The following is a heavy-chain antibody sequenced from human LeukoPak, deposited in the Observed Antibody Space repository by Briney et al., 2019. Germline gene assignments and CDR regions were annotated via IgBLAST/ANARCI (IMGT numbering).Heavy chain of an antibody. J-gene: IGHJ3*02. D-gene: IGHD6-25*01. Sequence: RSGGSLRLSCAASGFTFSSYWMHWVRQAPGKGLVWVSRINSDGSSTSYADSVKGRFTISRDNAKNTLYLQMNGLRAEDTAVYYCARRSAAKDAFDIWGQGTMVTVSS. CDR2: INSDGSST. CDR3: ARRSAAKDAFDI. CDR1: GFTFSSYW. V-gene: IGHV3-74*01.